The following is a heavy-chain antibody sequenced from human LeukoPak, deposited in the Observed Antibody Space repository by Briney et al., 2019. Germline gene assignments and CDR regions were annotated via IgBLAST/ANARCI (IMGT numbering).Heavy chain of an antibody. Sequence: SETLSLTCAVYGGSFSGYYWSWIRQPLGRGLEWIGEINHSGSTNYNPSLKSRVTISVDTSKNQFSLKLSSVTAADTAVYYCARIGWASTMVRGVIDWFDPWGQGTLVTVSS. CDR3: ARIGWASTMVRGVIDWFDP. V-gene: IGHV4-34*01. D-gene: IGHD3-10*01. CDR1: GGSFSGYY. CDR2: INHSGST. J-gene: IGHJ5*02.